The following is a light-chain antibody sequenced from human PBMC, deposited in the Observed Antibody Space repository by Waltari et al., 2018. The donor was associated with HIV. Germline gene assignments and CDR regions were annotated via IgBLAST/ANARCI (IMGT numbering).Light chain of an antibody. CDR3: GTWDSNLSAWV. CDR2: ENN. Sequence: QSVLTQPPSVSAAPGQKVTFSCSGSTSNIGDNYVSWYQQLPGTAPKLLIDENNKRPSGIPGRFSGSKSGTSATLGITGLQTGDEADYYCGTWDSNLSAWVFGGGTKLTVL. J-gene: IGLJ3*02. CDR1: TSNIGDNY. V-gene: IGLV1-51*02.